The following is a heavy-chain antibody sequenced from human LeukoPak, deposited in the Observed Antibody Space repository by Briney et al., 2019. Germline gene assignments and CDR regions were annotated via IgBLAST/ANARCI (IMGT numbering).Heavy chain of an antibody. Sequence: PSETLSLTCAVSGYSISSGYYWGWIRQPPGKGLEWIGSIYHSGSTYYNPSLKSRVTISVDTSKNQFSLKLSSVSAADTAVYYCSRKEYSGSQLEYFDYWGQGTLVTVSS. CDR1: GYSISSGYY. D-gene: IGHD1-26*01. J-gene: IGHJ4*02. V-gene: IGHV4-38-2*01. CDR3: SRKEYSGSQLEYFDY. CDR2: IYHSGST.